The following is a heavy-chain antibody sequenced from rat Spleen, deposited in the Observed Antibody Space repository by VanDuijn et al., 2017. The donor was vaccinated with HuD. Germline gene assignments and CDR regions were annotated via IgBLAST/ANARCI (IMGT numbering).Heavy chain of an antibody. Sequence: QVQLKESGPGLVQPSQTLSLTCTVSGFSLTGNNVHWVRQPPGKGLEWMGRMRYDGDTYYNSALKSRLSISRDTSKSQVFLKMNSLQTEDTAIYFCIRESLPGYNSHWFVYWGQGTLVTVSS. D-gene: IGHD1-4*01. CDR3: IRESLPGYNSHWFVY. V-gene: IGHV2S30*01. J-gene: IGHJ3*01. CDR2: MRYDGDT. CDR1: GFSLTGNN.